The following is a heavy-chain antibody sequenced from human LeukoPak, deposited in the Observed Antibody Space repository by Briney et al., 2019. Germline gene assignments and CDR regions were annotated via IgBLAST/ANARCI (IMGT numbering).Heavy chain of an antibody. CDR2: IYYSGST. J-gene: IGHJ4*02. CDR1: GGSISSRGCY. Sequence: SETLSLTCIVSGGSISSRGCYWSWIRQHPGKGLEWIGYIYYSGSTYHNPSLKSRVTIAVDTSKNQFSLKMSSVTAADTAVYYCARGGHRDIVVVPAAPRGDRFDYWGKGTRVTVSS. CDR3: ARGGHRDIVVVPAAPRGDRFDY. V-gene: IGHV4-31*03. D-gene: IGHD2-2*01.